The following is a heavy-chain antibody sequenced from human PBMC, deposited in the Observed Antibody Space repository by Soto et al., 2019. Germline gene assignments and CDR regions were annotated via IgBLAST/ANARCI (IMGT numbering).Heavy chain of an antibody. D-gene: IGHD6-13*01. J-gene: IGHJ4*02. CDR1: GFTFSNYD. CDR3: ASGGWGSSWYEGGSRIDY. Sequence: EVQLVESGGGLVQPGGSLRLSCAASGFTFSNYDMHWVRQVTGKGLEWFSAIGAAGDTYYPDSVKGRFTISRENAKNSLYLQMNSMRAEDTAVYYCASGGWGSSWYEGGSRIDYWGQGALVTVSS. CDR2: IGAAGDT. V-gene: IGHV3-13*01.